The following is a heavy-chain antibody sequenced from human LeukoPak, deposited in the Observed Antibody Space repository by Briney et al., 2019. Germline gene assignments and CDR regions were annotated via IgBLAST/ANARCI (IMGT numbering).Heavy chain of an antibody. J-gene: IGHJ4*02. CDR1: GGSLSGYY. V-gene: IGHV4-34*09. Sequence: SETLSLTCAVYGGSLSGYYWSWIRQPPGKGLEWIGEINHSGSTNYNPSLKSRVTISVDTSKNQFSLKLSSVTAADTAVYYCARERLGSSSTIDYWGQGTLVTVSS. CDR3: ARERLGSSSTIDY. CDR2: INHSGST. D-gene: IGHD6-13*01.